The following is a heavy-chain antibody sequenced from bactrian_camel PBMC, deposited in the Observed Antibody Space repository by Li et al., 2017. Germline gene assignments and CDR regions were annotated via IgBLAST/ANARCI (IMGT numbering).Heavy chain of an antibody. CDR1: GPTYKGHC. Sequence: HVQLVESGGGSVRAGGSLTLSCEASGPTYKGHCMGWFRQVPGKQREGVAAIVTGRGERYADSVKGRFSMSQDADKNTLYLQMNSLKPDDTGVYYCAADKRLTDYTEYVSYSGCWGQGTQVTVS. J-gene: IGHJ6*01. CDR2: IVTGRGE. V-gene: IGHV3S53*01. CDR3: AADKRLTDYTEYVSYSGC. D-gene: IGHD3*01.